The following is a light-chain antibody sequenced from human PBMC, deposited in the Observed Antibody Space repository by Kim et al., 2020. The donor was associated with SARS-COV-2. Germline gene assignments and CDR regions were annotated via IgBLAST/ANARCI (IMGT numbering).Light chain of an antibody. CDR2: RDN. J-gene: IGLJ3*02. CDR1: NNKVGNQG. CDR3: SAWDISLNAWV. V-gene: IGLV10-54*01. Sequence: RTATLTCTGNNNKVGNQGAAWLQQHQGHPPKLLSYRDNDRPSGISERLSASRSGNTASLTISGLQPEDEADYYCSAWDISLNAWVFGGGTQLTVL.